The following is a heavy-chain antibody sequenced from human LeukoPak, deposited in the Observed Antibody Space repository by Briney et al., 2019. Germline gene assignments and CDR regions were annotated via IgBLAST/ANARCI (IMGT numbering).Heavy chain of an antibody. CDR1: GGSISSGGYY. J-gene: IGHJ4*02. V-gene: IGHV4-31*03. Sequence: SQTLSLTCTVSGGSISSGGYYWSWIRRHPGKGLEWIGYIYYSGSTYYNPSLRSRVTISVDTSKNQFSLKLSSVTAADTAVYYCARVSPAVAGLDYWGQGTLVTVSS. D-gene: IGHD6-19*01. CDR3: ARVSPAVAGLDY. CDR2: IYYSGST.